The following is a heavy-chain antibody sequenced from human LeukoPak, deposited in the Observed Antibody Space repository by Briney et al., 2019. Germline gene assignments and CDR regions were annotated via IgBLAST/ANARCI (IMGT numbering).Heavy chain of an antibody. V-gene: IGHV3-48*03. D-gene: IGHD6-19*01. CDR2: ISSSGSTI. Sequence: GGSLRLSCAASGFTFSSYEMNWVRQAPGKGLEWVSYISSSGSTIYYADSVKGRFTISRDNSKNSLYLQMNSLRAEDTALYYCAKGTGYSSGWYFDYWGQGTLVTVSS. J-gene: IGHJ4*02. CDR3: AKGTGYSSGWYFDY. CDR1: GFTFSSYE.